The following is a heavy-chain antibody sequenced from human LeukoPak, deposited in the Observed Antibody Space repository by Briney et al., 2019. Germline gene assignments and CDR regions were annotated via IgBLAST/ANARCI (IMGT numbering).Heavy chain of an antibody. V-gene: IGHV3-30-3*01. CDR2: ISYDGSNK. J-gene: IGHJ4*02. D-gene: IGHD6-19*01. CDR3: ASSHSSGWYYFDY. CDR1: GFTFSTYA. Sequence: PGGSLRLSCAASGFTFSTYAMHWVRQAPGKGLEWVAVISYDGSNKYYADSVKGQFTISRDNSKNTLYLQMNSLRAEDTAVYYCASSHSSGWYYFDYWGQGTLVTVSS.